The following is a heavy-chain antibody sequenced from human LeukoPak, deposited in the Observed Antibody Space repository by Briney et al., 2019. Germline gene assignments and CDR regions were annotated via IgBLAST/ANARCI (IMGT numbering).Heavy chain of an antibody. CDR3: ARQFSGFHYYFDY. Sequence: GESLKISCKGSGYSFTNYWNGWVRQMPGKGLEWIGIIYPGDSDTRYSPSFQGQVTISADKSISTAYLQWSSLKASDTAMYYCARQFSGFHYYFDYWGQGTLVTVSS. J-gene: IGHJ4*02. CDR1: GYSFTNYW. CDR2: IYPGDSDT. V-gene: IGHV5-51*01. D-gene: IGHD5-12*01.